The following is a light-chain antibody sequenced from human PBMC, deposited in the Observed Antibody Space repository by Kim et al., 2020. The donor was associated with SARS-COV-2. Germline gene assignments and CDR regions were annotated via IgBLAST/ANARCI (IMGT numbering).Light chain of an antibody. CDR1: QSVSNT. Sequence: LSVAPRERATLACRASQSVSNTLAWYQQKLGQAPRRLVYGASTRATGIPARFSGSGFGTDFTLTISSLQSEDFAVYYCQQYNSWYTLGQGTKLEI. J-gene: IGKJ2*01. CDR2: GAS. CDR3: QQYNSWYT. V-gene: IGKV3-15*01.